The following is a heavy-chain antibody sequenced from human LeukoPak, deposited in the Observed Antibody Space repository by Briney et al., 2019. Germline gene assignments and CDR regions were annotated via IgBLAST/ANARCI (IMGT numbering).Heavy chain of an antibody. CDR1: GGTYSSYA. Sequence: SVKVSCKASGGTYSSYAISWVRQAPGQGLEWMGGIIPIFGTANYAQKFQGRVTITADESTSTAYMELSSLRSEDTAVYYCARGGHDILTGYYFPLDYWGQGTLVTVSS. J-gene: IGHJ4*02. D-gene: IGHD3-9*01. CDR2: IIPIFGTA. CDR3: ARGGHDILTGYYFPLDY. V-gene: IGHV1-69*01.